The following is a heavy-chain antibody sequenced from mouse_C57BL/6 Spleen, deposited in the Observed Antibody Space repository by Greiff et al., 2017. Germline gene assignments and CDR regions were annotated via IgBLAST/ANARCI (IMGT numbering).Heavy chain of an antibody. Sequence: QVQLKQSGPELVKPGASVKISCKASGYAFSSSWMNWVKQRPGKGLEWIGRIYPGDGDTNYNGKFKGKATLTADKSSSTAYMQLSSLTSEDSAVSFCARYDDYDGFDYWGQGTTLTVSS. V-gene: IGHV1-82*01. CDR3: ARYDDYDGFDY. J-gene: IGHJ2*01. CDR1: GYAFSSSW. CDR2: IYPGDGDT. D-gene: IGHD2-4*01.